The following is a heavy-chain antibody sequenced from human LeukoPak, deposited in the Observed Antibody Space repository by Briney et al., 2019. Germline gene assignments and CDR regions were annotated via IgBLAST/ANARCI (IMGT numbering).Heavy chain of an antibody. CDR1: GFIFKSYW. Sequence: PGGSLRLSCAASGFIFKSYWMSWVRQAPGKGLVWVSRINSDGSSTSYADSVKGRFTISRDNSKNTLYLQMNSLRAEDTAVYYCARIKEYYYDSSGYYLHYYYYYMDVWGKGTTVTISS. D-gene: IGHD3-22*01. CDR2: INSDGSST. V-gene: IGHV3-74*01. J-gene: IGHJ6*03. CDR3: ARIKEYYYDSSGYYLHYYYYYMDV.